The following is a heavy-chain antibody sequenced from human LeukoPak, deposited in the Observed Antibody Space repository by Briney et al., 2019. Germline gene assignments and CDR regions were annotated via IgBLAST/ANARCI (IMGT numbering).Heavy chain of an antibody. D-gene: IGHD3-22*01. Sequence: ASVTVSCKTFGYTFNIYGISWVRQAPGQGLEWMGWISGYNGNTNYAEKIQSRVTMTTDTSTNTAYMELKSLRSDDTAAYYCARGSLDSSGYYLGAFDLWGQGTMVTVSS. CDR2: ISGYNGNT. V-gene: IGHV1-18*01. CDR1: GYTFNIYG. J-gene: IGHJ3*01. CDR3: ARGSLDSSGYYLGAFDL.